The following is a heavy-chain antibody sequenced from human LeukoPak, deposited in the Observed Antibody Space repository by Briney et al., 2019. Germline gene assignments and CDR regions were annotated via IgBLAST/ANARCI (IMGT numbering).Heavy chain of an antibody. D-gene: IGHD3-10*01. Sequence: GGSLRLSCAASGFTFTSYSMNWVRQAPGKGLEWVSAISGSGDSTYYADSVKGRFTISRDNSKSTVSLQMNSLGAEDTAVYYCAKDRFGDYYFDYWGQGTLVTVSS. CDR1: GFTFTSYS. J-gene: IGHJ4*02. V-gene: IGHV3-23*01. CDR3: AKDRFGDYYFDY. CDR2: ISGSGDST.